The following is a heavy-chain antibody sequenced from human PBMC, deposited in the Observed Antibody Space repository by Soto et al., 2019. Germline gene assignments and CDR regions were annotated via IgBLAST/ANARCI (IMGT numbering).Heavy chain of an antibody. CDR3: ARKRSGRAPFDY. CDR1: GGSISSYY. CDR2: IYYSGST. D-gene: IGHD1-1*01. V-gene: IGHV4-59*01. J-gene: IGHJ4*02. Sequence: SETLSLTCTVSGGSISSYYWSWIRQPPGKGLEWIGYIYYSGSTNYNPSLKSRVTISVDTSKNQFSLKLSSVTAADTAVYYCARKRSGRAPFDYWGQGTLVTVSS.